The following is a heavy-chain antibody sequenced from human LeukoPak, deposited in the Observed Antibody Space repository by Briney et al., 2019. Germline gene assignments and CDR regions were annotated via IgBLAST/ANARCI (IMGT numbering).Heavy chain of an antibody. J-gene: IGHJ6*04. Sequence: GESLKISCQGSGYSFTSYWISWVRQMPGKGLEWMGRIDPSDSYTNYSPSFQGHVTISADKSISTAYLQWSSLEASDTAMYYCAYSTTYYYYGMDVWGKGTTVTVSS. CDR3: AYSTTYYYYGMDV. V-gene: IGHV5-10-1*01. CDR1: GYSFTSYW. CDR2: IDPSDSYT. D-gene: IGHD2/OR15-2a*01.